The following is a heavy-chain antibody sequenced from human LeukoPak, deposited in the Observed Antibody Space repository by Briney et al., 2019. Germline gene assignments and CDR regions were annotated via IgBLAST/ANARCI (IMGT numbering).Heavy chain of an antibody. CDR1: GGSFSGYY. J-gene: IGHJ4*02. CDR3: ARDFRGYSGYEATYYFDY. D-gene: IGHD5-12*01. V-gene: IGHV4-34*01. Sequence: SETLSLTCAVYGGSFSGYYWSWIRQPPGKGLEWIGEINHSGSTNYNPSLKSRVTISVDTSKNQFSLKLSSVTAADTAVYYCARDFRGYSGYEATYYFDYWGQGTLVTVSS. CDR2: INHSGST.